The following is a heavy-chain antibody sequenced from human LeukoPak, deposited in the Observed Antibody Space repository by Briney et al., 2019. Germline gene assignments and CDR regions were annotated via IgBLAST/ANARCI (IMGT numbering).Heavy chain of an antibody. D-gene: IGHD3-10*01. CDR1: GFTFSSYW. J-gene: IGHJ4*02. CDR2: INSDGSST. Sequence: HPGGSLRLSCAASGFTFSSYWMHWVRQAPGKGLVWVSRINSDGSSTSYADSVKGRFTISRDNAKNTLYLQMNSLRAEDTAVYYCARASLLWFGELVGPNDYWGQGTLVTVSS. V-gene: IGHV3-74*01. CDR3: ARASLLWFGELVGPNDY.